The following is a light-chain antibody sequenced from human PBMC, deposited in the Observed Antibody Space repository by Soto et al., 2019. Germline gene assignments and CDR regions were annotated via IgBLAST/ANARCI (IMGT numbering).Light chain of an antibody. CDR3: SPYTTSSTWV. J-gene: IGLJ3*02. CDR2: DVT. Sequence: QSVLTQPASVSGSPGQSITISCTGTSSDVGGYNYVSWYQQHPGKAPKVMIYDVTNRPSGVSNRFSGSKSGNTASLTISGLQAEDEADYYCSPYTTSSTWVFGGGTKLTVL. CDR1: SSDVGGYNY. V-gene: IGLV2-14*01.